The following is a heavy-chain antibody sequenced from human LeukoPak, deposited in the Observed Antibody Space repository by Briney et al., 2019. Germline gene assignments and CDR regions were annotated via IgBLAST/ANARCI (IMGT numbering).Heavy chain of an antibody. Sequence: GGSLRLSCAASGFTVSSNYMSWVRQAPGKGLEWVSVIYSGGSTYYADSVKGRFTISRDNSKNTLYLQMNSLRAEDTAVYYCARVYGWTYYYYGMDVWGQGTTVTVSS. CDR1: GFTVSSNY. J-gene: IGHJ6*02. D-gene: IGHD3-10*01. CDR3: ARVYGWTYYYYGMDV. V-gene: IGHV3-66*01. CDR2: IYSGGST.